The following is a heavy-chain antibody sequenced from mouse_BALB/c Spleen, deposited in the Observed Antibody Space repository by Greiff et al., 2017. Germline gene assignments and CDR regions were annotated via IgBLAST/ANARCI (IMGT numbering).Heavy chain of an antibody. J-gene: IGHJ4*01. CDR1: GFSLTSYG. V-gene: IGHV2-2*02. D-gene: IGHD1-1*02. Sequence: VKVVESGPGLVQPSQSLSITCTVSGFSLTSYGVHWVRQSPGKGLEWLGVIWSGGSTDYNAAFISRLSISKDNSKSQVFFKMNSLQANDTAIYYCARNRGKRDAMDYWGQGTSVTVSS. CDR3: ARNRGKRDAMDY. CDR2: IWSGGST.